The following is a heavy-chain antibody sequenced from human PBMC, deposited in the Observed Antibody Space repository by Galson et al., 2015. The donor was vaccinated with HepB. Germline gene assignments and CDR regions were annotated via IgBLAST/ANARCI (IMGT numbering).Heavy chain of an antibody. V-gene: IGHV3-23*01. CDR1: GFTFSSYA. D-gene: IGHD3-16*01. J-gene: IGHJ4*02. CDR3: AKANDYIWGVYRNIVFDF. Sequence: SLRLSCAASGFTFSSYAMNWVRQAPGKGLEWVSSIDLSGESTYHTDSEKGRFTISRDNSKNTVYLQMNSLRAEDTAVYYCAKANDYIWGVYRNIVFDFWGQGTLVTVSS. CDR2: IDLSGEST.